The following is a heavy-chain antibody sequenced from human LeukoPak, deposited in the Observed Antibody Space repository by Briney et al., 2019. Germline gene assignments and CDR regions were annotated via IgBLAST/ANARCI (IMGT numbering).Heavy chain of an antibody. Sequence: PGGSLRLSCAASGFTVSSNYMSWVGQAPGKGLEGVSVIYSGGITYYADSVKGRFTISRDNSKNTLYLQMNNLRAEDTAVYYCAREASQYYNWFDPWGQGTLVTASS. D-gene: IGHD2/OR15-2a*01. V-gene: IGHV3-53*01. CDR3: AREASQYYNWFDP. CDR1: GFTVSSNY. J-gene: IGHJ5*02. CDR2: IYSGGIT.